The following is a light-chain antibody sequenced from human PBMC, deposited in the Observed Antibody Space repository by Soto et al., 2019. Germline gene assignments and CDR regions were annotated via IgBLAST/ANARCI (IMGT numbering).Light chain of an antibody. V-gene: IGKV2-28*01. CDR3: MQALHTPWT. CDR2: LGS. J-gene: IGKJ1*01. CDR1: QSLLHSNGYNY. Sequence: EIVMTQSPLSLPVTPGEPASISCRSSQSLLHSNGYNYLDWYLQKPGQSPQVLIYLGSNRASGVPDRFSGSGSGTAFTLKISRVEAEDVGVYYCMQALHTPWTFGQGTKVEIK.